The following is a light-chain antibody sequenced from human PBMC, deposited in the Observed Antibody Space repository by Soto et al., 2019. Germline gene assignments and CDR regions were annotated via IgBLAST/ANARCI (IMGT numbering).Light chain of an antibody. Sequence: DTQLTQSPSFLSASVGDRVTITGRASQDVSRSLGWYQQKPGKAPSLLISAASTLHSGVPSRFSGSGSGTDFTLTISSLQPEDFATYYCQQLWTYPLTFGGGTKVEI. CDR2: AAS. J-gene: IGKJ4*01. CDR3: QQLWTYPLT. V-gene: IGKV1-9*01. CDR1: QDVSRS.